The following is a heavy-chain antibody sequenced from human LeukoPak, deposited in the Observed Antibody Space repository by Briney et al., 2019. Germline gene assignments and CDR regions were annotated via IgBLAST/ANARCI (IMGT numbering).Heavy chain of an antibody. D-gene: IGHD6-6*01. Sequence: SETLSLTCTVSGGSISSGDYYWSWIRQPPGKGQEWIGYIYYSGSTYYNPSIESRVTISVDTSKNQFSLKLSSATAADTAVYYCARGGATGSSSPYYYYYYYMDVWGKGTTVTVSS. CDR3: ARGGATGSSSPYYYYYYYMDV. CDR1: GGSISSGDYY. V-gene: IGHV4-30-4*08. J-gene: IGHJ6*03. CDR2: IYYSGST.